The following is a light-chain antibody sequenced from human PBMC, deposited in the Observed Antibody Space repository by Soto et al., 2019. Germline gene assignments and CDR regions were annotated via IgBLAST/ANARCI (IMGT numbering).Light chain of an antibody. J-gene: IGKJ3*01. V-gene: IGKV3-20*01. Sequence: EIVLTQSPGTLSLSPGERATLSCRASQSVSSSYLAWYQQKPGQAPRLLIYGASSRATGIPDRFSGSGSGTAFTLTISRLEPEDFEVYYCQQYGSSPPYTFGPGTKVDIK. CDR2: GAS. CDR1: QSVSSSY. CDR3: QQYGSSPPYT.